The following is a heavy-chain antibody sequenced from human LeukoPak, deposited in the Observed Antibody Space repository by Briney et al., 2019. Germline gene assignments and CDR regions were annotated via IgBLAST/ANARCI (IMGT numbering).Heavy chain of an antibody. D-gene: IGHD2-15*01. J-gene: IGHJ4*02. CDR2: IYTSGST. CDR3: ARGGVAASHYYFDY. Sequence: SETLSLTCTVSGGSISSGSYYWSWIPQPAGKGLEWIGRIYTSGSTNYNPSLKSRVTISVDTSKNQFSLKLSSVTAADTAVYYCARGGVAASHYYFDYWGQGTLVTVSS. CDR1: GGSISSGSYY. V-gene: IGHV4-61*02.